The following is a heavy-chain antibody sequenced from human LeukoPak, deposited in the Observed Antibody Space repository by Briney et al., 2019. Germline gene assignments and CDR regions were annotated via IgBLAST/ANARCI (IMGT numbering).Heavy chain of an antibody. CDR3: ARDAVLLDAFDI. Sequence: ASVKVSCKASGYTFTSYGISWVRQAPGQGLEWMEWISAYNGNTNYAQKLQGRVTMTTDTSTSTAYMELRSLRPDDTAVYYCARDAVLLDAFDIWGQGTMVTVSS. V-gene: IGHV1-18*01. J-gene: IGHJ3*02. CDR2: ISAYNGNT. CDR1: GYTFTSYG.